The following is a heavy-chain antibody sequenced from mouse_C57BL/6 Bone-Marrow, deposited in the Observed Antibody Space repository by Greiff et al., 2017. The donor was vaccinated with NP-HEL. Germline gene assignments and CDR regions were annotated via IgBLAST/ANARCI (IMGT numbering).Heavy chain of an antibody. CDR3: AISIRTISGFDY. J-gene: IGHJ2*01. Sequence: QVQLQQPGAELVKPGTSVKVSCKASGYTFTSPWMHWVKQRPGQGLEWIGRIHPSDSDTNYNQKFKGKATLTVDKSSSTAYIQLSSLTSEDSAVYYCAISIRTISGFDYWGQGTTLTVSS. CDR1: GYTFTSPW. D-gene: IGHD3-2*02. V-gene: IGHV1-74*01. CDR2: IHPSDSDT.